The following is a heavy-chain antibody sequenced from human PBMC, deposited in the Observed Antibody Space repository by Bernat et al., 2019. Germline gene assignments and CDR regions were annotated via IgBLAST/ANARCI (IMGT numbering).Heavy chain of an antibody. D-gene: IGHD7-27*01. J-gene: IGHJ3*01. V-gene: IGHV3-23*04. CDR3: AKHVGNPSGAFDV. CDR1: GFTFSSYA. CDR2: ITGSGGGT. Sequence: EVQLVESGGGLVQPGGSLRLSCEASGFTFSSYAMTWVRQAPGKGLAWVSSITGSGGGTYYADSVKGRFTISRDNSKNTLYLQMNSLTAEDTAVYYCAKHVGNPSGAFDVWGQGTMVTVSS.